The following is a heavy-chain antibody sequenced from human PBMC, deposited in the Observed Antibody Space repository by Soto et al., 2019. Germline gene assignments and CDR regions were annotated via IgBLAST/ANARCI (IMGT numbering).Heavy chain of an antibody. J-gene: IGHJ5*02. CDR2: IYPGDSDT. D-gene: IGHD3-16*01. CDR3: ARPEIPTWSNDYSYPFDL. CDR1: GYIFSIYW. Sequence: PGESLKISCKGSGYIFSIYWIGWVRQVPGKGLEWMGIIYPGDSDTRYNPSFQGQVTISVDKSTSTAYLQWNSLKASDTAIYYCARPEIPTWSNDYSYPFDLWGQGTLVTVSS. V-gene: IGHV5-51*01.